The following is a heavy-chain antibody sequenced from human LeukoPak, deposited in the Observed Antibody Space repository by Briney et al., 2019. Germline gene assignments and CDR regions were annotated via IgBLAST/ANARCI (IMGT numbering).Heavy chain of an antibody. CDR2: INPNSGGT. J-gene: IGHJ5*02. CDR1: GYTFTGYY. V-gene: IGHV1-2*02. Sequence: ASVKVSCKASGYTFTGYYMHWARQAPGQGLEWMGWINPNSGGTNYAQKFQGRVTMTRDTSISTAYMELSRLRSDDTAVYYCARVVAAAGTGWGWFDPWGQGTLVTV. D-gene: IGHD6-13*01. CDR3: ARVVAAAGTGWGWFDP.